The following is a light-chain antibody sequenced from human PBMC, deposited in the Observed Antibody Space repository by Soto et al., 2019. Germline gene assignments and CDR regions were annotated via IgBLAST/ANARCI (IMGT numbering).Light chain of an antibody. Sequence: QSALTQPASVSGSPGQSITISCTGTSSDVGGYNYVSWYQQHPGKAPKLMIYDVSKRPSGVSNRFSGSKSGTTASLTISGLQAEDEADYYCSSYTSSSTLVFGTGTKLTVL. CDR2: DVS. V-gene: IGLV2-14*01. J-gene: IGLJ1*01. CDR3: SSYTSSSTLV. CDR1: SSDVGGYNY.